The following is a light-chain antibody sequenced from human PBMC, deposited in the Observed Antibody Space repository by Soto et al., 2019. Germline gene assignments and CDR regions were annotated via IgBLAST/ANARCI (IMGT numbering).Light chain of an antibody. CDR3: QQYDNLPT. J-gene: IGKJ4*01. V-gene: IGKV1-33*01. CDR2: DAS. Sequence: DIQMTQSPSSLSASVGDRVTITCQASQDISNYLNWYQQKPGKAPKLLIYDASNLETGVPSRFSGSGSGTEFTFTISSLQPEDIATYYCQQYDNLPTFGGGTKVEIK. CDR1: QDISNY.